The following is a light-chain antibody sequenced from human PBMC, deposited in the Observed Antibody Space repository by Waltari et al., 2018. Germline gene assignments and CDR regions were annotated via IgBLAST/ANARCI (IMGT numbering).Light chain of an antibody. CDR1: RSVNSN. Sequence: GERATLSCRTSRSVNSNLAWYQHKPGQAPRLLMYGASTRPTGIPARFSGSESGTEFTLTITSLQSEDFAVYYCQQYNNWPLTFGGGTKVEI. CDR3: QQYNNWPLT. V-gene: IGKV3-15*01. J-gene: IGKJ4*01. CDR2: GAS.